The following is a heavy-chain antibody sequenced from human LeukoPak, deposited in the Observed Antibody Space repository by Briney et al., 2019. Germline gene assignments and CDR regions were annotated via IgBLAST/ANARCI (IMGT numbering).Heavy chain of an antibody. D-gene: IGHD2-15*01. CDR1: GFTFSSYA. Sequence: GGSLRLSCAASGFTFSSYAMSWVRQAPGKGLEWVSGTSGSGGSTYYAGPVRGRFTISRDNSKNTLYLQMNSLRVEDTAVYYCAKNGGSQCYSHLDSWGQGTLVTVSS. CDR2: TSGSGGST. J-gene: IGHJ4*02. CDR3: AKNGGSQCYSHLDS. V-gene: IGHV3-23*01.